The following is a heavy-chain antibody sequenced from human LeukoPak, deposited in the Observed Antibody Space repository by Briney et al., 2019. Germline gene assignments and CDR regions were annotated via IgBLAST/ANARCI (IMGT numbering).Heavy chain of an antibody. V-gene: IGHV1-2*02. Sequence: PGASVKVSCKASGYKFTDDYMHWVRQAPGQGLEFMGWINPDSGFTNYAQKFKGRVTMTRDTSISTAYLEVRSLTFDDTAVYYCAPTAEAYTSWWKVWGQGTLVTVSS. D-gene: IGHD3-16*01. CDR1: GYKFTDDY. CDR2: INPDSGFT. CDR3: APTAEAYTSWWKV. J-gene: IGHJ4*02.